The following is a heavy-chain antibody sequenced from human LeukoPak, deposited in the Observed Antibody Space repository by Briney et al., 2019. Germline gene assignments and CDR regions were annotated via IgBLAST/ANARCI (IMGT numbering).Heavy chain of an antibody. CDR2: TYYRSKWYN. V-gene: IGHV6-1*01. CDR1: GDIVSSNTAA. CDR3: ARDRIGITMVREGSRPYYYYYGMDV. Sequence: SQTLSLTCAISGDIVSSNTAAWNWIRQSPSRGLEWLGRTYYRSKWYNEYAVSVKSRITINPDTSKNQFSLQLNSVTPEDTAVYYCARDRIGITMVREGSRPYYYYYGMDVWGQGNPGHRLL. D-gene: IGHD3-10*01. J-gene: IGHJ6*02.